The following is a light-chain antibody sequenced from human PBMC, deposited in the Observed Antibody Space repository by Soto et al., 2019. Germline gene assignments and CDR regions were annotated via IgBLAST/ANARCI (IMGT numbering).Light chain of an antibody. V-gene: IGLV1-51*01. Sequence: QSVLTQPPSVSAAPGQRVTISCSGGSSNVGNNFVAWYQRLPGSAPKLIISDNNARPSGIPDRFSGSTSGTSATLAISGLQAGDEADYYCGAWDTRLTAYVFGTGTQLTVL. J-gene: IGLJ1*01. CDR2: DNN. CDR3: GAWDTRLTAYV. CDR1: SSNVGNNF.